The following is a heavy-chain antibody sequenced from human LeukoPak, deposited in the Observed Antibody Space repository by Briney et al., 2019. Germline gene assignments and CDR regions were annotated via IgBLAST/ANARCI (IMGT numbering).Heavy chain of an antibody. CDR1: GFTFSSYS. V-gene: IGHV3-48*02. D-gene: IGHD3-16*01. CDR2: ISSSSRSI. J-gene: IGHJ4*02. Sequence: PGGSLPVSRAASGFTFSSYSMSWVRQAPGKGLEWVSYISSSSRSIYYADSVKGRFTISRDNPNNSLSLQMNSLRDEDTAVYYCVLGTPFDYWGQATVV. CDR3: VLGTPFDY.